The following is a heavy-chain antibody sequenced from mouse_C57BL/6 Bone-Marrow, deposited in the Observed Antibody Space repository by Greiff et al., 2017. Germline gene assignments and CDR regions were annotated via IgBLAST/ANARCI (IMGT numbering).Heavy chain of an antibody. CDR1: GFTFSDYG. D-gene: IGHD2-5*01. Sequence: EVHLVESGGGLVQPGGSLKLSCAASGFTFSDYGMAWVRQAPRKGPEWVAFISNLAYSIYYADTVTGRFTISRENAKNTLYLEMSSLRSEDTAMYYWARQGAYYSNYEYFDVWGTGTTVTVSS. V-gene: IGHV5-15*01. CDR3: ARQGAYYSNYEYFDV. J-gene: IGHJ1*03. CDR2: ISNLAYSI.